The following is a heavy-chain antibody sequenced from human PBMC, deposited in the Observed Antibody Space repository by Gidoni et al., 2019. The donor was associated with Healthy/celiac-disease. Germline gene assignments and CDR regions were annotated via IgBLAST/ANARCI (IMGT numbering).Heavy chain of an antibody. CDR2: INHSGST. D-gene: IGHD2-2*01. CDR3: ARGRRLIVVVPAAPRLDY. V-gene: IGHV4-34*01. J-gene: IGHJ4*02. CDR1: GGSFSGYY. Sequence: QVQLQQWGTGLLKPSETLSLTCAVYGGSFSGYYWSWIRQPPGKGLEWIGEINHSGSTNYNPARKSRVTIAVDTSKNQFALKLSSVTAADTAVYYCARGRRLIVVVPAAPRLDYWGQGTLVTVSS.